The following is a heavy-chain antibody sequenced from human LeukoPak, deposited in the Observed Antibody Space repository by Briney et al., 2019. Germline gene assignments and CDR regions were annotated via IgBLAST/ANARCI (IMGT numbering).Heavy chain of an antibody. Sequence: PSETLSLTCTVSGGSISNYYWSWIRQSAGKGLEWIGRIYTSGSTNYNPSLKSRVTMSVDTSKNQFSLKLSSVTAADTAVYYCARDMVXGVGDYXXQGTLVTVXS. CDR1: GGSISNYY. J-gene: IGHJ4*02. D-gene: IGHD3-10*01. V-gene: IGHV4-4*07. CDR2: IYTSGST. CDR3: ARDMVXGVGDY.